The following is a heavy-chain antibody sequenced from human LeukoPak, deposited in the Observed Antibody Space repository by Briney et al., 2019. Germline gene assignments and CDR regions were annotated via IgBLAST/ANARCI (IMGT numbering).Heavy chain of an antibody. CDR2: ISGSGGST. V-gene: IGHV3-23*01. CDR1: GFTFSSYA. J-gene: IGHJ4*02. D-gene: IGHD4-17*01. Sequence: GGSRRLSCAASGFTFSSYAMSWVRQAPGKGLEWVSAISGSGGSTYYADSVKGRFTISRDNSKNTLYLQMNSLRAEDTAVYYCAKVFYGDYSLPNPKYYFDYWARGTLVTVPS. CDR3: AKVFYGDYSLPNPKYYFDY.